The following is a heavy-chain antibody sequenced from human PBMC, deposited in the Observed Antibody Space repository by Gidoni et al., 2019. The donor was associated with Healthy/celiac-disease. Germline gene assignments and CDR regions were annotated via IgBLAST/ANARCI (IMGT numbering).Heavy chain of an antibody. D-gene: IGHD3-22*01. CDR1: GFTFRSYS. CDR3: ARDLKGPRYYYDSSGYSSPYDAFDI. CDR2: ISSSSSYI. V-gene: IGHV3-21*01. J-gene: IGHJ3*02. Sequence: EVQLVESGGGLVKPGGSLRLSCAASGFTFRSYSMNWVRQAPGKGLEWVSSISSSSSYIYYADSVKGRFTISRDNAKNSLYLQMNSLRAEDTAVYYCARDLKGPRYYYDSSGYSSPYDAFDIWGQGTMVTVSS.